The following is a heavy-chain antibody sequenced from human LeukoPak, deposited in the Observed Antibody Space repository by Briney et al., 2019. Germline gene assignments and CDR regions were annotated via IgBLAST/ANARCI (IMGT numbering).Heavy chain of an antibody. Sequence: GGSLRLSCAASGFTFSRYAMHWVRQAPGKGLEWVAVVWADGINKYYGDSVKGRFTISRDTSKNTVYLQMNSLRVEDTGVYYCARDATDYSFDYWGQGTLVSVSS. V-gene: IGHV3-33*01. D-gene: IGHD5-12*01. CDR1: GFTFSRYA. CDR2: VWADGINK. CDR3: ARDATDYSFDY. J-gene: IGHJ4*02.